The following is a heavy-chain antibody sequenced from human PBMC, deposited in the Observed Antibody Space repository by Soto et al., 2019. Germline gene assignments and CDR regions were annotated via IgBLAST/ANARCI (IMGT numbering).Heavy chain of an antibody. CDR2: MNPNSGNT. CDR1: GYTFTTYD. Sequence: ASVKVSCKASGYTFTTYDINWVRQATGQGLEWMGWMNPNSGNTGYAQKFQGRVTMTRNTSISTAYMELSSLRSEDTAVYYCARASYYDFWSGYYTNWFDPWGQGTLVTGSS. CDR3: ARASYYDFWSGYYTNWFDP. V-gene: IGHV1-8*01. D-gene: IGHD3-3*01. J-gene: IGHJ5*02.